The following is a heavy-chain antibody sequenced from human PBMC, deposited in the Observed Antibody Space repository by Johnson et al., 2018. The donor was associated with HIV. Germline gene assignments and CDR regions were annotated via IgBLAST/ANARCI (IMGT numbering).Heavy chain of an antibody. V-gene: IGHV3-30*02. Sequence: QVQLVESGGGVVQPGRSLRPSCAGSGFTFSSYGMHWVRQAPGKGLEWVSFIRYDGSDKHYADSVKGRFTISRDNSKNTVYLETNSLRPDDTGVYYCAKDKFMFLDNPVDAFDVWGQGTMVTFSS. CDR2: IRYDGSDK. CDR1: GFTFSSYG. CDR3: AKDKFMFLDNPVDAFDV. D-gene: IGHD3/OR15-3a*01. J-gene: IGHJ3*01.